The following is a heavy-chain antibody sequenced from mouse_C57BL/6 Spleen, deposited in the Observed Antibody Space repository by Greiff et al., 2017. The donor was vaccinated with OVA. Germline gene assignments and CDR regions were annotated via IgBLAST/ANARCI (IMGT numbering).Heavy chain of an antibody. Sequence: QVQLQQPGAELVKPGASVKLSCKASGYTFTSYWMQWVKQRPGQGLEWIGEIDPSDSYTNYNQKFKGKATLTVDTSSSTAYMQLSSLTSEDSAVYYCATGFLYYAMDYWGQGTSVTVSS. CDR1: GYTFTSYW. CDR3: ATGFLYYAMDY. J-gene: IGHJ4*01. V-gene: IGHV1-50*01. CDR2: IDPSDSYT.